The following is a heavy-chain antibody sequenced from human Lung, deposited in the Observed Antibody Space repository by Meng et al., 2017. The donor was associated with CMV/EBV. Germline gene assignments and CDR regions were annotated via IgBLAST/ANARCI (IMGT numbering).Heavy chain of an antibody. V-gene: IGHV3-13*01. CDR2: IGTVGDT. D-gene: IGHD4-17*01. J-gene: IGHJ4*02. CDR3: ARARSPTHFDY. Sequence: GGSLRLSCTASGFTFSTYDFHWVRQPTGKGLEWVSSIGTVGDTYSIGSVRGRFIISREDAKNSVYLQMNGQSDGNTGLYYCARARSPTHFDYWGQGALVTVSS. CDR1: GFTFSTYD.